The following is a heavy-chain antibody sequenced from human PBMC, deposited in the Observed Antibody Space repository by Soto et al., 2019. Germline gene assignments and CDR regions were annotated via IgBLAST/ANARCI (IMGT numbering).Heavy chain of an antibody. J-gene: IGHJ5*02. D-gene: IGHD1-1*01. Sequence: QVQLQESGTGLVKPAETLALTCTVSGSSISGSYLSCMRQSDGKGLEWIGRIYATGTTDYNPSLKSGGMMSVDTSKQQFYLRLRSVTAADTAVYYGVRDVTKALRDWFVPWGQGISVTVAS. CDR1: GSSISGSY. CDR3: VRDVTKALRDWFVP. V-gene: IGHV4-4*07. CDR2: IYATGTT.